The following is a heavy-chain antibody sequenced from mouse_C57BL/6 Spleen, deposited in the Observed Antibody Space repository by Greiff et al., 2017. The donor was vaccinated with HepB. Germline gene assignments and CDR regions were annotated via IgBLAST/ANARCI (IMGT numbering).Heavy chain of an antibody. CDR1: GYSITSGYY. J-gene: IGHJ3*01. Sequence: ESGPGLVKPSQSLSLTCSVTGYSITSGYYWNWIRQFPGNKLEWMGYISYDGSNNYNPSLKNRISITRDTSKNQFFLKLNSVTTEDTATYYCARDDLLWLRRGFAYWGQGTLVTVSA. CDR3: ARDDLLWLRRGFAY. D-gene: IGHD2-2*01. V-gene: IGHV3-6*01. CDR2: ISYDGSN.